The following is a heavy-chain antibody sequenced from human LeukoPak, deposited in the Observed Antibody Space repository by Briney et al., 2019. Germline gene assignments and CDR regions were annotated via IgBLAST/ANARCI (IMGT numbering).Heavy chain of an antibody. V-gene: IGHV4-59*01. CDR2: IYYTGTT. CDR1: GGSISIYY. CDR3: ARGEDFERYYLAY. Sequence: PSEALSLTCSVSGGSISIYYWTWIRQIPGKGLEWIGYIYYTGTTNYNPLFESRATISVDTSKNQFSLKLTSVTAADTAVYFCARGEDFERYYLAYWGQGTLVTVSS. J-gene: IGHJ4*02. D-gene: IGHD3-9*01.